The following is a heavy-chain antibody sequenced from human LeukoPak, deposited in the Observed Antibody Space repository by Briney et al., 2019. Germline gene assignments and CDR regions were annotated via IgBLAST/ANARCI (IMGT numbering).Heavy chain of an antibody. CDR1: GGSFSGYY. CDR2: INHSGST. Sequence: ETLSLPCAVYGGSFSGYYWSWIRQPPGKGLEWIGEINHSGSTNYNPSLKSRVTISLDTSKNQFSLKLSSVTAADTAVYYCARDPSLGVGFDYWGQGTLVTVSS. CDR3: ARDPSLGVGFDY. V-gene: IGHV4-34*01. J-gene: IGHJ4*02. D-gene: IGHD3-16*01.